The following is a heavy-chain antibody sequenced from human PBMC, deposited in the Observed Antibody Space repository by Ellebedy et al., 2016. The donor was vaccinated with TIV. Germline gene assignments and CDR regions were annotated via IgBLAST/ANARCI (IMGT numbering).Heavy chain of an antibody. Sequence: PGGSLRLSCEASGFTFSGHTLNWVRQVPGMGLQWVSSITTDLKYTNYTESVRGRFTISRDNAKNSLSLQMDSLRAEDTAIYYCVRDRGEGGLLSFFDFWGQGIQVTVSP. J-gene: IGHJ4*01. D-gene: IGHD2-21*02. CDR1: GFTFSGHT. V-gene: IGHV3-21*01. CDR2: ITTDLKYT. CDR3: VRDRGEGGLLSFFDF.